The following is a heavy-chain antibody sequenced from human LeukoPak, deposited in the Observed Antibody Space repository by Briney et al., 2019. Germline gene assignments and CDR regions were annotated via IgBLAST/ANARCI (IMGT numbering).Heavy chain of an antibody. CDR2: ISSSGSTI. V-gene: IGHV3-48*03. J-gene: IGHJ4*02. Sequence: GGSLRLSCAASGFTFSSYEMNWVRHAPGKGLEWVSYISSSGSTIYYADSVKGRSTISRDNAKNSLYLQMNSLRAEDTAVYYCARESRSSGWDYFDYWGQGTPVTVSS. CDR3: ARESRSSGWDYFDY. CDR1: GFTFSSYE. D-gene: IGHD6-19*01.